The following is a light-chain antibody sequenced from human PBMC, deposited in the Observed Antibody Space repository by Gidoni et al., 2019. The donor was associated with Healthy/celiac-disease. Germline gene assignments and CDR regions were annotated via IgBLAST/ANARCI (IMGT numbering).Light chain of an antibody. CDR3: QQYYSTPRT. V-gene: IGKV4-1*01. CDR1: QSVLYSSNNKNY. CDR2: WAS. Sequence: DILMPQSPDSLAVSLGERATINCKSSQSVLYSSNNKNYLAWYQQKPGQPPKLLIYWASTRESGVPDRFSGSGSGTDFTLTISSLQAEDVAVYYCQQYYSTPRTFGQGTKVEIK. J-gene: IGKJ1*01.